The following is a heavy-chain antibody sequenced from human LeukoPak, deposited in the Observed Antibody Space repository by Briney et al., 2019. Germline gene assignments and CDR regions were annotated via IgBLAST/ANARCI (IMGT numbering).Heavy chain of an antibody. D-gene: IGHD3-3*01. CDR3: ARARGYYGAFDI. CDR2: INSDGSST. J-gene: IGHJ3*02. CDR1: GFTFSSYW. Sequence: GGSLRLSCAASGFTFSSYWMHWVRQAPGKGLVWVSRINSDGSSTSYADSVKGRFTISRDNAKNTLYLQMNSLRAEDTAVCYCARARGYYGAFDIWGQGTMVTVSS. V-gene: IGHV3-74*01.